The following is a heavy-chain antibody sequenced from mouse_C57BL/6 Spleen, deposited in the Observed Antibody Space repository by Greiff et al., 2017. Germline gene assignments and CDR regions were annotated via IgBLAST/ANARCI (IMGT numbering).Heavy chain of an antibody. V-gene: IGHV7-3*01. CDR3: ARYISNYGVFDY. J-gene: IGHJ2*01. CDR1: GFTFTDYY. Sequence: EVKLMESGGGLVQPGGSLSLSCAASGFTFTDYYMSWVRQPPGKALEWLGFIRNKANGYTTEYSASVKGRFTISRDNSQSILYLQMNALRAEDSATYYCARYISNYGVFDYWGQGTTLTVSS. D-gene: IGHD2-5*01. CDR2: IRNKANGYTT.